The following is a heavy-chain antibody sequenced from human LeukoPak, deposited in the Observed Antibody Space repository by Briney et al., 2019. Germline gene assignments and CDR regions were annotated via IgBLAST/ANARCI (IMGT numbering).Heavy chain of an antibody. CDR3: ARVRTEWYIDL. Sequence: GGSLRLSCAASGFIFSPYWVTWVRQAPGMGLEWVANMKEDGGEKFYVASVRSRFTTSRDNGKNSLYLQMNSLRVEDTGVYYCARVRTEWYIDLWGRGTLVTVST. J-gene: IGHJ2*01. D-gene: IGHD2-8*02. V-gene: IGHV3-7*01. CDR2: MKEDGGEK. CDR1: GFIFSPYW.